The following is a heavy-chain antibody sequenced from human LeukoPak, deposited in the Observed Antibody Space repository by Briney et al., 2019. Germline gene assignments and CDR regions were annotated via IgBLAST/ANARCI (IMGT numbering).Heavy chain of an antibody. Sequence: GGSLRLSCAASGVTVSSNYMSWVRQAPGKGLEWVSEIYSDSSTYYAASVKGRFSISRDNSKNTVYLQMNSLRAEDTAVYSCAKGYYGSGSYGWFDYWGQGTLVTVSS. D-gene: IGHD3-10*01. CDR1: GVTVSSNY. CDR2: IYSDSST. V-gene: IGHV3-53*01. CDR3: AKGYYGSGSYGWFDY. J-gene: IGHJ4*02.